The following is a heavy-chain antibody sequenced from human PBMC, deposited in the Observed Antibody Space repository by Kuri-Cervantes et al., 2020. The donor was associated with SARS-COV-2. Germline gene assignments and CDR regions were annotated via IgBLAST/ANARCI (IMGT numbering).Heavy chain of an antibody. D-gene: IGHD6-19*01. Sequence: GGSLRLSCAACGLTFSSYDMHWVRQATGKGLEWVSAIGTAGDTYYPGSVKGQFTISRENAKNSLYLQMNSLRAGDTAVYYCARVKQWLERTAFDIWGQGTMVTVSS. CDR2: IGTAGDT. CDR3: ARVKQWLERTAFDI. V-gene: IGHV3-13*03. CDR1: GLTFSSYD. J-gene: IGHJ3*02.